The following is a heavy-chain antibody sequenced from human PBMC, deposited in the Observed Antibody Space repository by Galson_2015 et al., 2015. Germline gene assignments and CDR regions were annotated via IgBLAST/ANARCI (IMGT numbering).Heavy chain of an antibody. D-gene: IGHD3-22*01. V-gene: IGHV4-39*07. CDR3: AREGYYDSSGYYPIAY. CDR1: GGSISSSSYY. CDR2: MYYTGST. Sequence: SETLSLTCTVSGGSISSSSYYWGWIRQPPGKGLEWIGSMYYTGSTYYNPSLKSRVTISVDTSKNQICLKLSSVTAADTAVYYCAREGYYDSSGYYPIAYWGQGTLVTVSS. J-gene: IGHJ4*02.